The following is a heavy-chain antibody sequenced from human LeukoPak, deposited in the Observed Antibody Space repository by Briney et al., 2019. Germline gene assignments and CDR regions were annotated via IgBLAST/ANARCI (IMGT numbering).Heavy chain of an antibody. CDR2: IYTSGST. CDR3: ASLGVDYSEGWFDP. CDR1: GGSISSGSYY. Sequence: SQTLSLTCTVSGGSISSGSYYWSWIRQPAGKGLEWIGRIYTSGSTNYNPSLKSRVTISVDTSKNQFSLKLSSVTAADTAVYYCASLGVDYSEGWFDPWGQGTLVTVSS. D-gene: IGHD2-15*01. V-gene: IGHV4-61*02. J-gene: IGHJ5*02.